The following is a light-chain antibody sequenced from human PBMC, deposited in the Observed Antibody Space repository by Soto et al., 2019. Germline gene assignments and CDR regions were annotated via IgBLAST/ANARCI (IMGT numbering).Light chain of an antibody. J-gene: IGLJ2*01. CDR2: EVL. CDR1: SSDVGGYNY. CDR3: SSKAGRNVVV. V-gene: IGLV2-8*01. Sequence: QSVLTQPPSASGSPGQSVTISCTGTSSDVGGYNYVSWYQQYPGKAPKLMIYEVLKRPSGVPDRFSGSRSGNTASLTVSGLQAEDEADYYCSSKAGRNVVVFGGGTKVTVL.